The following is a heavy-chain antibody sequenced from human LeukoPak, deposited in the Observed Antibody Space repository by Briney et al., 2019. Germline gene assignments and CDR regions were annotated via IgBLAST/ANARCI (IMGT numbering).Heavy chain of an antibody. CDR1: GYTFTSYA. CDR2: INAGNGNT. D-gene: IGHD2-15*01. J-gene: IGHJ1*01. V-gene: IGHV1-3*01. Sequence: ASVKVSCKASGYTFTSYAMHWVRQAPGQRLEWMGWINAGNGNTKYSQKFQGRVTITRDTSASTAYMELSSLRSEDTAVYYCAGGYCSGGSCSIRYFQHWGQGTLVTVSS. CDR3: AGGYCSGGSCSIRYFQH.